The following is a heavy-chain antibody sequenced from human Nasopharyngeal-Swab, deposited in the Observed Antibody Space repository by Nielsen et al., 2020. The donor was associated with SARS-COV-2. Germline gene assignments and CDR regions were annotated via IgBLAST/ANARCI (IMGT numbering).Heavy chain of an antibody. J-gene: IGHJ6*02. CDR3: AKAPYLRGLDV. CDR1: GFTISSYA. CDR2: ISGSGDTT. D-gene: IGHD2-21*01. V-gene: IGHV3-23*01. Sequence: GGSLRLSCAASGFTISSYAMSWVRQAPGKGLEWVSIISGSGDTTYYADSVNDRFTISRDNSKNTLYMQMNSLRVEDTALYYCAKAPYLRGLDVWGQGTTVTVSS.